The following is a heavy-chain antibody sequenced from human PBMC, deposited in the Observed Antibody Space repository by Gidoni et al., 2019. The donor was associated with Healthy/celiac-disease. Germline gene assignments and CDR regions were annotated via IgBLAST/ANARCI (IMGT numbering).Heavy chain of an antibody. J-gene: IGHJ4*02. CDR3: ARSSLPITIFGPAVGPVDY. CDR1: GFTFSSYW. V-gene: IGHV3-7*01. Sequence: EVQLVESGGGLVQPGGSLRLSCAASGFTFSSYWMSWVRQAPGKGLEWVANIKQDGSEKYYVDSVKGRFTISRDNAKNSLYLQMNSLRAEDTAVYYCARSSLPITIFGPAVGPVDYWGQGTLVTVSS. D-gene: IGHD3-3*01. CDR2: IKQDGSEK.